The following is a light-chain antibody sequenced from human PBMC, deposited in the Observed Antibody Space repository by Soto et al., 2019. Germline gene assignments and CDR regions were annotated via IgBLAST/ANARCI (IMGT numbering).Light chain of an antibody. J-gene: IGKJ1*01. V-gene: IGKV1-5*03. Sequence: DIQMTQSPSTLSASVGDRVTITCRASQSISSWLAWYQQKPGKAPKLLIYKASSLESGVPSRFSGSGSGTEFTLTIRSLQPDDFATYSCQQYNSYSRTFGPGTKVEIK. CDR2: KAS. CDR1: QSISSW. CDR3: QQYNSYSRT.